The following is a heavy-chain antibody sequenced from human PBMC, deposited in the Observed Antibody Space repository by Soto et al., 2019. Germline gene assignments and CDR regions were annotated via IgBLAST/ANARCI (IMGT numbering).Heavy chain of an antibody. CDR1: GGTFSSHA. D-gene: IGHD3-16*01. V-gene: IGHV1-69*01. CDR3: ARDFGGGSFNYFDY. CDR2: IIPIFGTA. J-gene: IGHJ4*02. Sequence: QVQLVQSGAEVKKPGSSVKVSCKASGGTFSSHAISWVRQAPGQGLEWMGGIIPIFGTANYAQKFQGRVTITADESTSTAYMELSSLRSEDTAVYYCARDFGGGSFNYFDYWGQGTLVTVSS.